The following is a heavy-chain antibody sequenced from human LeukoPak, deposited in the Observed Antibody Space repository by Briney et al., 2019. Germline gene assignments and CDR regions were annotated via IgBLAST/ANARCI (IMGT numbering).Heavy chain of an antibody. CDR2: IWYDGSNK. CDR3: ARLVSARDAFDI. V-gene: IGHV3-33*01. Sequence: PGRSLRLSCAASGFAFSSYGMHWVRQAPGKGLEWVAVIWYDGSNKYYADSVKGRFTISRDNSKNTLYLQMNSLRAEDTAVYYCARLVSARDAFDIWGQGTMVTVSS. J-gene: IGHJ3*02. CDR1: GFAFSSYG.